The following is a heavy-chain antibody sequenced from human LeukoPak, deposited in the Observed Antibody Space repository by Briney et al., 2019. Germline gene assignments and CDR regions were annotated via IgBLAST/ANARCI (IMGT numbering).Heavy chain of an antibody. Sequence: SETLSLTCAVYGGSFSGYYWSWIRQPPGKGLEWIGYIYYSGSTNYNPSLKSRVTISVDTSKNQFSLKLSSVTAADTAVYYCARAVGGDAWHDGPNWFDPWGQGTLVTVSS. D-gene: IGHD1-1*01. J-gene: IGHJ5*02. V-gene: IGHV4-59*01. CDR2: IYYSGST. CDR1: GGSFSGYY. CDR3: ARAVGGDAWHDGPNWFDP.